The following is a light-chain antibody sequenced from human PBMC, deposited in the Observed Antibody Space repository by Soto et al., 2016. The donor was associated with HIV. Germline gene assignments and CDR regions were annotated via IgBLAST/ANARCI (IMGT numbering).Light chain of an antibody. CDR1: QSISKY. CDR3: QQTYNTRMYT. V-gene: IGKV1-39*01. CDR2: AAS. Sequence: DIQQTQSPSSLSASVGDRVTITCRSSQSISKYLNWYQQKPGKAPKLLIYAASSLQSGVPSRFSGSESGTDFTLTISSLQPEDFATYYCQQTYNTRMYTFGQGTKLEIK. J-gene: IGKJ2*01.